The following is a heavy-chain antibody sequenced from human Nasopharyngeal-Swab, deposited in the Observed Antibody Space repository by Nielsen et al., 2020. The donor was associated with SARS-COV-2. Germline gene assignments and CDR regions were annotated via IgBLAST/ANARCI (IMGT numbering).Heavy chain of an antibody. CDR3: ARDLFHSSSWYEDY. D-gene: IGHD6-13*01. J-gene: IGHJ4*02. Sequence: SLKISCAASGFTFSSYAVHWVRQAPGKGLEWVAVISYDGSNKYYADSVKGRFTISRDNSKNTLYLQMNSLRAEDTAVYYCARDLFHSSSWYEDYWGQGTLVTVSS. CDR2: ISYDGSNK. CDR1: GFTFSSYA. V-gene: IGHV3-30*04.